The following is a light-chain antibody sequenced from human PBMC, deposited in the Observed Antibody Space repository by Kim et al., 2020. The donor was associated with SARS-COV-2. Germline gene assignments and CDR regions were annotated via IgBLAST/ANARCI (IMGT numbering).Light chain of an antibody. CDR3: QQYHLYSRT. Sequence: GDRVTIPCRASQSISTCLAWYQQKPGKAPNLLIYGASSVESGVPSRFSGSGSGTEFSLTISSLQPDDFAAYYCQQYHLYSRTFGQGPKLEI. J-gene: IGKJ2*01. CDR2: GAS. CDR1: QSISTC. V-gene: IGKV1-5*01.